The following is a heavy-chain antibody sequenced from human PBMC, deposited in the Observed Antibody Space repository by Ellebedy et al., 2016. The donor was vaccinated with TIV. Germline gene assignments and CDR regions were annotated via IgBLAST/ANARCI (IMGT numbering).Heavy chain of an antibody. D-gene: IGHD2-8*02. CDR3: ARDGGVRQKGHWYFDL. J-gene: IGHJ2*01. CDR2: INPNSGGT. V-gene: IGHV1-2*04. Sequence: ASVKVSCKASGYTFTTYGINWVRQAPGQGLEWMGWINPNSGGTNYAQKFQGWVTMTRDTSISTAYMELSRLRSDDTAVYYCARDGGVRQKGHWYFDLWGRGTLVTVSS. CDR1: GYTFTTYG.